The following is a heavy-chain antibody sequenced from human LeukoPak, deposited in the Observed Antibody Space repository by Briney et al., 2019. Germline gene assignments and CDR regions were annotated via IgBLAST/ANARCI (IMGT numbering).Heavy chain of an antibody. V-gene: IGHV1-69*05. CDR2: IIPIFGTA. Sequence: ASVKVSCKASGGTFSSYAISWVRQAPGQGLEWMGGIIPIFGTANYAQKFQGRVTITTDESTSTAYMELSSLRSEDTAVYYCARESGDYEARDYYYYYMDVWGKGTTVTVSS. D-gene: IGHD3-16*01. J-gene: IGHJ6*03. CDR1: GGTFSSYA. CDR3: ARESGDYEARDYYYYYMDV.